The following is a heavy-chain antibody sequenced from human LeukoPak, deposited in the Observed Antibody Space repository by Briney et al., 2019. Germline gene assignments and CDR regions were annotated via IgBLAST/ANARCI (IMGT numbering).Heavy chain of an antibody. D-gene: IGHD1-1*01. J-gene: IGHJ4*02. Sequence: PSETLSLTCTVSGGSTSNNNYYWAWIRQPPGKGLECILIVYYSGSPYYNPSPKRRFTISVRTSKYNFSPTPSAVTAPATAVEYCATWRTAKTGFDYWGQGTLVTVSS. CDR1: GGSTSNNNYY. CDR2: VYYSGSP. CDR3: ATWRTAKTGFDY. V-gene: IGHV4-39*02.